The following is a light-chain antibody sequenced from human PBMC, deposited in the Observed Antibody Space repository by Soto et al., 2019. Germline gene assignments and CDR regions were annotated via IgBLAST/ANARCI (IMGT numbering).Light chain of an antibody. Sequence: EIVMTQSPSTLSVSPGERATLSCRASQSVSSNLAWYQQKPGQAPRLLIYGASSRAPGIPDRFSGSGSGTDFSLIISRLEPEDFAVYYCQQSGSSPLTFGGGTKVDIK. V-gene: IGKV3-20*01. CDR2: GAS. J-gene: IGKJ4*01. CDR3: QQSGSSPLT. CDR1: QSVSSN.